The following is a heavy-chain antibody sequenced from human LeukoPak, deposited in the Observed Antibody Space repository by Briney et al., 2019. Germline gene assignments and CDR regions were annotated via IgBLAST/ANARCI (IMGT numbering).Heavy chain of an antibody. Sequence: SGGSLRLSCAASGFTFSSYWMSWVRQAPGKGLEWVSAISGSGGSTYYADSVKGRFTISRDNSKNTLYLQMTSLRAEDTAVYYCAPDPTGCSSTSCYDWGQGTLVTVSS. CDR3: APDPTGCSSTSCYD. J-gene: IGHJ4*02. CDR2: ISGSGGST. CDR1: GFTFSSYW. V-gene: IGHV3-23*01. D-gene: IGHD2-2*01.